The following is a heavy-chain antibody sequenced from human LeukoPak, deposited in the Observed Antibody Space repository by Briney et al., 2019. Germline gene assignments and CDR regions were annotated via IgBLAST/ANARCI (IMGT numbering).Heavy chain of an antibody. V-gene: IGHV3-11*03. J-gene: IGHJ4*02. CDR1: GFTFSDYY. D-gene: IGHD5-18*01. Sequence: PGGSLRLSCAASGFTFSDYYMSWIRQAPGKGLEWVSYISSSSSYTNYADSVKGRFTISRDNAKNSLYLQMNSLRAEDTAVYYCARYSVDTAMVYYFDYWGQGTLVTVSS. CDR3: ARYSVDTAMVYYFDY. CDR2: ISSSSSYT.